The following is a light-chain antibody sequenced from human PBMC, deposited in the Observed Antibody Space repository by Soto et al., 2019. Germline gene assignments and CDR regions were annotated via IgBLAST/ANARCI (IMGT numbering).Light chain of an antibody. CDR3: QHYYNIPWT. CDR1: QTLYNSNNKNT. J-gene: IGKJ1*01. Sequence: DIVMTQSPDSLAVSLGERATINCKSSQTLYNSNNKNTLAWYQQKPGQPPKLLIYWASTRESGVPDRFSGSGSGTDFTLTISSLQAEDVAVYYCQHYYNIPWTFGQGTKVEIK. CDR2: WAS. V-gene: IGKV4-1*01.